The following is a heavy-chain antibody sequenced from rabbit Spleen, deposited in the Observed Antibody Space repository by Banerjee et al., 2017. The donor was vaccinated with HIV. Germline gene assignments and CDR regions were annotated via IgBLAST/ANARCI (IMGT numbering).Heavy chain of an antibody. D-gene: IGHD8-1*01. V-gene: IGHV1S40*01. CDR3: ARDSGSSFSSYGMDL. Sequence: QSLEESGGDLVKPGASLTLNCTASGFSFTYIDYLCWVRQPPGKGPEWIACVAAGVSLTSYYATWAKGRFTISKTSSTTVTLQMTSLTAADTATYFCARDSGSSFSSYGMDLWGPGTLVTVS. J-gene: IGHJ6*01. CDR2: VAAGVSLTS. CDR1: GFSFTYIDY.